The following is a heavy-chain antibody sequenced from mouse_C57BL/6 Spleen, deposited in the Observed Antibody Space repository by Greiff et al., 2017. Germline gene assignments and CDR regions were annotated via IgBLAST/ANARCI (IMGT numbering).Heavy chain of an antibody. D-gene: IGHD2-4*01. CDR3: ARPIYYDSYYYAMDY. CDR2: IYPRSGNT. J-gene: IGHJ4*01. Sequence: VQLQQSGAELARPGASVKLSCKASGYTFTSYGISWVKQRTGQGLEWIGEIYPRSGNTYYNEKFKGKATLTADKSSSTAYMERRSLTSEDSAVYFCARPIYYDSYYYAMDYWGQGTSVTVSS. V-gene: IGHV1-81*01. CDR1: GYTFTSYG.